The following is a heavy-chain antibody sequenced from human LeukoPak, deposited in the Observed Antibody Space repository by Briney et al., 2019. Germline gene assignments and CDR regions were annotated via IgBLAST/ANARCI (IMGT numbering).Heavy chain of an antibody. D-gene: IGHD6-13*01. Sequence: PGGSLRLSCAASGFTFSSYAMSWVRQAPGKGLEWVSAISGSGGSTYYADSVKGRFTISRDNSKNTLYLQMNSLRAEDTAAYYCAKAPPRGGSSSQDDAFDIWGQGTMVTVSS. J-gene: IGHJ3*02. CDR2: ISGSGGST. CDR1: GFTFSSYA. V-gene: IGHV3-23*01. CDR3: AKAPPRGGSSSQDDAFDI.